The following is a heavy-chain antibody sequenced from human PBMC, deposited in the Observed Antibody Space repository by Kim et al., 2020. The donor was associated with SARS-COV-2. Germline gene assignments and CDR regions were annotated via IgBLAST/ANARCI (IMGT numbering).Heavy chain of an antibody. CDR2: FDPEDGET. CDR1: GYTLTELS. J-gene: IGHJ5*02. Sequence: VSVKVSCKVSGYTLTELSMHWVRQAPGKGLEWMGGFDPEDGETIYAQKFQGRVTMTEDTSTDTAYMELSSLRSEDTAVYYCATSPATRRGHWFDPWGQGTLVTVSS. V-gene: IGHV1-24*01. CDR3: ATSPATRRGHWFDP. D-gene: IGHD2-15*01.